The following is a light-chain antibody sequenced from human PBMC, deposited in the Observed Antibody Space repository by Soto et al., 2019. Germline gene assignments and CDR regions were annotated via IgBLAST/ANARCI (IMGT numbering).Light chain of an antibody. Sequence: SYELTQPLSVSVALGQTARITCGGNNIGSKNVHWYQQKPGQAPVLVIYRDSNRPSGIPERFSGSNSGNTATLTISRAQAGDEADYYCPVCDSSSVVFGGGTKLTVL. CDR3: PVCDSSSVV. CDR1: NIGSKN. V-gene: IGLV3-9*01. CDR2: RDS. J-gene: IGLJ2*01.